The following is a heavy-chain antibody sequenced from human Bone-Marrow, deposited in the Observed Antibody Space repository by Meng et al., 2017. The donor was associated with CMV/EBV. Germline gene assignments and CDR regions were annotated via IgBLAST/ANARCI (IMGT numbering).Heavy chain of an antibody. CDR3: AREGKGTSYRGYYYYYSMDV. Sequence: LRLSCAVYGGSFSGYYWSWIRQPPGKGLEWIGYIYYSGSTYYNPSLKSRVTISVDTSKNQFSLKLSSVTAADTAVYYCAREGKGTSYRGYYYYYSMDVWGQGTTVAVSS. V-gene: IGHV4-30-4*08. CDR1: GGSFSGYY. D-gene: IGHD2-2*02. CDR2: IYYSGST. J-gene: IGHJ6*02.